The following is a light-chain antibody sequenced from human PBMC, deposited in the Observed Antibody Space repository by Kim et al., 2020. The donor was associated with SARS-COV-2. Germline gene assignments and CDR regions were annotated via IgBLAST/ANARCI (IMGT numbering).Light chain of an antibody. CDR1: TTDH. CDR2: DVY. Sequence: QSALTQPASVSGSPGQSITISCTGTTTDHVSWYQQYPDKAPKLMIYDVYKWPSGVSHRFSGSKSDNTASLTISGLQADDEAAYYCSSYTRTHTLLFGGGTQLTVL. J-gene: IGLJ2*01. V-gene: IGLV2-14*02. CDR3: SSYTRTHTLL.